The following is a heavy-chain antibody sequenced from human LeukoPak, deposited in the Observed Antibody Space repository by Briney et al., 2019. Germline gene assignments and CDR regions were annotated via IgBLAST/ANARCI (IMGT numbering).Heavy chain of an antibody. J-gene: IGHJ4*02. CDR3: ATGVPAAMLPYYFDY. V-gene: IGHV1-24*01. D-gene: IGHD2-2*01. CDR1: GYTLTELS. Sequence: HRASVKVSCKVSGYTLTELSMHWVRQAPGKGLEWMGGFDPEDGETIYAQKSQGRVTMTEDTSTDTAYMELSSLRSEDTAVYYCATGVPAAMLPYYFDYWGQGTLVTVSS. CDR2: FDPEDGET.